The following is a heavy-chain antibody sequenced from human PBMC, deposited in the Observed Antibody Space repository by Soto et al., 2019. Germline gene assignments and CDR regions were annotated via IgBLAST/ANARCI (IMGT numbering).Heavy chain of an antibody. CDR3: XTGYSTGWYVGH. D-gene: IGHD6-19*01. V-gene: IGHV3-15*07. CDR1: GFVFSNAW. Sequence: GGSLRLSCTASGFVFSNAWMNWVRRGPGKGLEWVGHVKTKSEGWATDYAAPVKGRFTMSRDDSKNTVYLEMSGLKAEDTGIYYFXTGYSTGWYVGHWGQGTLVTVSS. CDR2: VKTKSEGWAT. J-gene: IGHJ5*02.